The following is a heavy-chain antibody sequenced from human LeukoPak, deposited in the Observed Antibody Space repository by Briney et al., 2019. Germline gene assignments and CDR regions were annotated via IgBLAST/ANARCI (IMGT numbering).Heavy chain of an antibody. CDR2: IKQDGSEK. Sequence: GGSLRLFCAASGFTFSSYWMSWVRQAAGKGLEWVANIKQDGSEKYYVDAVKGRFTISRDNAKNSLYLQMNSLRAEDTAVYYCARDLVVPAAMGGFDYWGQGTLVTVSS. V-gene: IGHV3-7*03. D-gene: IGHD2-2*01. CDR3: ARDLVVPAAMGGFDY. CDR1: GFTFSSYW. J-gene: IGHJ4*02.